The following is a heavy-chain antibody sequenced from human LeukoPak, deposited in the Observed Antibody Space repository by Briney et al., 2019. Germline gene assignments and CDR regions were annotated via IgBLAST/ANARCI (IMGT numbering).Heavy chain of an antibody. J-gene: IGHJ2*01. CDR3: ARVGQQLFTNWYFDL. V-gene: IGHV1-8*01. CDR1: GYTFTSYD. Sequence: ASVKVSCKASGYTFTSYDINWVRQATGQGLEWMGWMNPNSGNTGYAQKFQGRVTMTRNTSISTAYMELSSLRSEDTAVFYCARVGQQLFTNWYFDLWGRGTLVTVSS. CDR2: MNPNSGNT. D-gene: IGHD6-13*01.